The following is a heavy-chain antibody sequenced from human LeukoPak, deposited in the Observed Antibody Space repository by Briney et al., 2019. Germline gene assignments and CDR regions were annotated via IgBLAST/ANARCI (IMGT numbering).Heavy chain of an antibody. CDR3: ARPTREFYFDY. CDR1: GFSFSSYG. CDR2: ISYDGSNE. J-gene: IGHJ4*02. Sequence: GRSLRLSCVASGFSFSSYGMHWVRQSPGKGLEWVAVISYDGSNEYYADSVKGRFTISRDNSKNTLYLEVNSLRAEDTAVYYCARPTREFYFDYWGQGTLVTVSS. V-gene: IGHV3-30*03. D-gene: IGHD5-12*01.